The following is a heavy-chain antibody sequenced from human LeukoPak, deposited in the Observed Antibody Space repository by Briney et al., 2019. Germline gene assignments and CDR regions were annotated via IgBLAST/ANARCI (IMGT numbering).Heavy chain of an antibody. CDR2: IKQDGSEK. Sequence: GGSLRLSCAASGFTFSSDAMSWVRQAPGKGLEWVANIKQDGSEKYYVDFVKGRFTISRDNAKNSLYLQMNSLRAEDTAVYYCARDLASSSRQQLGDAFDIWGQGTMVTVSS. CDR3: ARDLASSSRQQLGDAFDI. D-gene: IGHD6-13*01. V-gene: IGHV3-7*03. J-gene: IGHJ3*02. CDR1: GFTFSSDA.